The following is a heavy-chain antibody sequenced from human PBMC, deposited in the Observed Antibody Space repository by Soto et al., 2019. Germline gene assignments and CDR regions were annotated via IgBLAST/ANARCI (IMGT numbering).Heavy chain of an antibody. Sequence: GGSLRLSCAASGFTFSSYAMHWVRQAPGKGLEYVSAISSNGGSTYYANSVKGRFTISRDNSKNTLYLQMGSLRAEDMAVYYCARALSIAAQWDAFDIWGQGTMVTVSS. CDR3: ARALSIAAQWDAFDI. CDR2: ISSNGGST. CDR1: GFTFSSYA. J-gene: IGHJ3*02. V-gene: IGHV3-64*01. D-gene: IGHD6-6*01.